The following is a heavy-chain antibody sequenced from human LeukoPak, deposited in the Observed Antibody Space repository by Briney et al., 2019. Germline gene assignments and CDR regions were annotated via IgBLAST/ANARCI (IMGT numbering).Heavy chain of an antibody. V-gene: IGHV1-46*01. J-gene: IGHJ6*03. CDR2: INPSGGST. CDR1: GYTFTSYY. CDR3: ARDHEFTMVRGVHYYYYYMDV. D-gene: IGHD3-10*01. Sequence: ASVKVSCKASGYTFTSYYMHWVRQAPGQGLEWMGIINPSGGSTSYAQKFQGRVTMTRDMSTSTVYMELSSLRSEDTAVYYCARDHEFTMVRGVHYYYYYMDVWGKGTTVTVSS.